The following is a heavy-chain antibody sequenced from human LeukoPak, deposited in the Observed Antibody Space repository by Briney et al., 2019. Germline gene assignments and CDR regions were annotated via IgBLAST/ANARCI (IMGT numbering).Heavy chain of an antibody. J-gene: IGHJ6*02. CDR1: GFTFSSYD. CDR3: ARDGGPLTTWEPYGMDV. CDR2: IGTAGDT. Sequence: GGSLRLSCAASGFTFSSYDMHWVRQATGKGLEWVSAIGTAGDTYYPGSVKGRFTISRENAKNSLYLQMNSLRAGDTAVYYCARDGGPLTTWEPYGMDVWGQGTTVTVSS. D-gene: IGHD1-14*01. V-gene: IGHV3-13*01.